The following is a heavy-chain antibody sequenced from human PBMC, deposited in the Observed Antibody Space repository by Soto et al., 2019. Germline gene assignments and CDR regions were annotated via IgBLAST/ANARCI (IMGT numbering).Heavy chain of an antibody. Sequence: GGSLKLSCAASGFTFSSYAMSGVRQAPGKGLEWVSAISGSGGSTYYADSVKGRFTISRDNSKNTLYLQMNSLRAEDTAVYYCAKDQYAAESVGFDPWGQGTLVTVSS. CDR1: GFTFSSYA. J-gene: IGHJ5*02. V-gene: IGHV3-23*01. CDR2: ISGSGGST. CDR3: AKDQYAAESVGFDP. D-gene: IGHD6-25*01.